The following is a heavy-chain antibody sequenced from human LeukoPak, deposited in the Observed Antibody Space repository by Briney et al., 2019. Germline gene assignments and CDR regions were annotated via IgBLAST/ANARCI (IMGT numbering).Heavy chain of an antibody. CDR2: ISYDGSNK. CDR1: GFTFSSYA. Sequence: GRSLRLSCAASGFTFSSYAMHWVRQAPGKGLEWVAVISYDGSNKYYADSVKGRFTISRDNSKNTLYLQMNSLRAEDTAVYYCAREIGYGMDVWGQGTTVTVSS. D-gene: IGHD2-21*01. V-gene: IGHV3-30-3*01. J-gene: IGHJ6*02. CDR3: AREIGYGMDV.